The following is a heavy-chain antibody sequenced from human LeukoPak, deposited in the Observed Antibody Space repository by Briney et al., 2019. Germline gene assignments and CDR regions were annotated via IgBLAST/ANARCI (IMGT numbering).Heavy chain of an antibody. CDR1: GFTVSSNY. CDR3: ARGGSLTMVRGVVIPRAFDI. V-gene: IGHV3-53*01. J-gene: IGHJ3*02. Sequence: GGSLRLSCAASGFTVSSNYMSWVRQAPGKGLEWVSVIYSGGSTYYADSVKGRFTISRDNAKNSLYLQMNSLRAEDTAVYYCARGGSLTMVRGVVIPRAFDIWGQGTRVTVSS. D-gene: IGHD3-10*01. CDR2: IYSGGST.